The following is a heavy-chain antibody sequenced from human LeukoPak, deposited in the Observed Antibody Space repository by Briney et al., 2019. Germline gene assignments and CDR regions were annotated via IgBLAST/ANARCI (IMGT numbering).Heavy chain of an antibody. D-gene: IGHD6-13*01. CDR2: ISSSSSYI. CDR1: GFTFSSYS. V-gene: IGHV3-21*01. CDR3: AREVSSSWYVDI. Sequence: GGSLRLSCAASGFTFSSYSMNWVRQAPGKGLEWVSSISSSSSYIYYADSVKGRFTISRDNAKNSLYLQMDSLRAEDTAVYYCAREVSSSWYVDIWGQGTMVTVSS. J-gene: IGHJ3*02.